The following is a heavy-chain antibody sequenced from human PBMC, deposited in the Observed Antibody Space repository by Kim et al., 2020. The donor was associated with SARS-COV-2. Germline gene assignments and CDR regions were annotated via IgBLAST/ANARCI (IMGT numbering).Heavy chain of an antibody. CDR2: INHRGRI. Sequence: SETLSLTCAVYGGSFSGFYWSWIRQPPGKGLEWIGEINHRGRINYNPSLKSRVTISVDTSKNHFSLRLSSVTAADTAVYYCAGPLGYCSTSSCSEIPPWGQGTLVTVSS. CDR1: GGSFSGFY. CDR3: AGPLGYCSTSSCSEIPP. V-gene: IGHV4-34*01. J-gene: IGHJ4*02. D-gene: IGHD2-2*01.